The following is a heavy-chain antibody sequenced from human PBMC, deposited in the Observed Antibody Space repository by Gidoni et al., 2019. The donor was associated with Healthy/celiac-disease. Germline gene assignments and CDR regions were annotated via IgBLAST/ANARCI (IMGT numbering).Heavy chain of an antibody. J-gene: IGHJ4*02. CDR1: GFTFSDYY. CDR3: ARVLLVSGNYYGSGSYSYYFDY. D-gene: IGHD3-10*01. Sequence: QVQLVESGGGLVKPGGSLRLSCAASGFTFSDYYMSWIRQAPGKGLDWVSYISSSGSTIYYADSVKGRFTISRDNAKNSLYLQMNSLRAEDTAVYYCARVLLVSGNYYGSGSYSYYFDYWGQGTLVTVSS. CDR2: ISSSGSTI. V-gene: IGHV3-11*01.